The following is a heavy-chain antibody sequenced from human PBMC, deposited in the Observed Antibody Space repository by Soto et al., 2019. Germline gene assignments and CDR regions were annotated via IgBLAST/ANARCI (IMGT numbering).Heavy chain of an antibody. CDR3: ARHLEFNWNSYLCGMDV. CDR1: GGSIGSSSHF. Sequence: QVQMQESGPGLLKPSETLSLTCSVSGGSIGSSSHFWGWIRQPPGKSLACVGSIYYRGDTYYNPSLQSRVTISMDTAKKEFSQKLISLSVADTAVYYCARHLEFNWNSYLCGMDVWGQGTTVTVSS. V-gene: IGHV4-39*01. J-gene: IGHJ6*02. CDR2: IYYRGDT. D-gene: IGHD1-20*01.